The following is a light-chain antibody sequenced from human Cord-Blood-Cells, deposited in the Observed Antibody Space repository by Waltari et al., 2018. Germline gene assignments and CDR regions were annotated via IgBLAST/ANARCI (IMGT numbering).Light chain of an antibody. Sequence: QSALTQPASVSGSPGQSITISCTGTGSDVGGYNYVSWYQQHPGKAPKLMIYDVSNRPSWVSNRFSGSKSGNTASLTISGLQAEDEADYYCSSYTSSSTVFGTGTKVTVL. CDR2: DVS. CDR1: GSDVGGYNY. CDR3: SSYTSSSTV. J-gene: IGLJ1*01. V-gene: IGLV2-14*01.